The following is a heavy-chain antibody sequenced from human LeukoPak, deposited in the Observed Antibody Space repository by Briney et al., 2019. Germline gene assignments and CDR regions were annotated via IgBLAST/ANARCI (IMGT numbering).Heavy chain of an antibody. CDR2: ISSSSSYI. CDR1: GFTFSDYY. D-gene: IGHD6-19*01. J-gene: IGHJ4*02. CDR3: ARKGGSSGIDY. Sequence: GGSLRLSCAASGFTFSDYYMSWIRQAPGKGLEWVSYISSSSSYINYADSVKGRFTISRDNAKNSLYLQMNSLRVEDTAVYYCARKGGSSGIDYWGQGTLVTVSS. V-gene: IGHV3-11*06.